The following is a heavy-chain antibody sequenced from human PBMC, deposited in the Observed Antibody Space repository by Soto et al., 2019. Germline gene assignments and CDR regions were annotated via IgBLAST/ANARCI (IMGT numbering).Heavy chain of an antibody. V-gene: IGHV4-34*01. D-gene: IGHD3-10*01. CDR3: ARAYGSGSYYCS. Sequence: QVQLQQWGAGLLKPSETLSLTCAVYGGSFSGYYWSWIRQPPGKGLEWIGEINHSGSTNYNPSLMSRVTISVDTSKNQFSLKLSSVTAADTAVYYCARAYGSGSYYCSWGQGTLVTVSS. CDR1: GGSFSGYY. J-gene: IGHJ4*02. CDR2: INHSGST.